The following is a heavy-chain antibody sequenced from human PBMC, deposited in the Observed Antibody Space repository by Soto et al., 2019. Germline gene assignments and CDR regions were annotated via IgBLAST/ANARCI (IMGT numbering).Heavy chain of an antibody. V-gene: IGHV1-3*01. D-gene: IGHD2-15*01. CDR2: INPDNGNT. CDR1: GYTFTRYT. Sequence: ASVKVSCKASGYTFTRYTMNWVRQAPGQRLEWMGWINPDNGNTKSSQKFQDRVIITRDTSASTAYMDLSSMRSEDTAVYYCARGIATGPLDPWGQGTLVTVSS. CDR3: ARGIATGPLDP. J-gene: IGHJ5*02.